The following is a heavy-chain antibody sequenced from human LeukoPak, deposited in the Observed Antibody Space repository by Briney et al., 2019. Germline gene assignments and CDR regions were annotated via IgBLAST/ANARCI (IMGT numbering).Heavy chain of an antibody. D-gene: IGHD2-15*01. CDR1: GGSISSNY. CDR3: ARSRRYCSGGSCYDAAFDI. Sequence: SETLSLTCTVSGGSISSNYWSWIRQPPGKGLEWIGYIYYSGSTYYNPSLKSRVTISVDTSKNQFSLKLSSVTAADTAVYYCARSRRYCSGGSCYDAAFDIWGQGTMVTVSS. CDR2: IYYSGST. V-gene: IGHV4-59*12. J-gene: IGHJ3*02.